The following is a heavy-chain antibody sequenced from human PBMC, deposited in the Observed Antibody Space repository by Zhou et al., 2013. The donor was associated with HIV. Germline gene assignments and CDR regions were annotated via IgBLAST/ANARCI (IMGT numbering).Heavy chain of an antibody. Sequence: QVQLVQSGAEVKKPGASVKVSCKASGHTITTYYIHWVRQAPGQGLEWMGIINPSGDSTTYAQKFQGRVTMTRDTSTSTVYMELSSLRSDDTAVYYCARYPHFDYWGQGTRSPSPQ. V-gene: IGHV1-46*01. J-gene: IGHJ4*02. CDR1: GHTITTYY. CDR2: INPSGDST. CDR3: ARYPHFDY.